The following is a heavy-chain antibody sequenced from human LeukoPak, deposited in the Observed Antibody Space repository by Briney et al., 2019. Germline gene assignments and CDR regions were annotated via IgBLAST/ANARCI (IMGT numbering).Heavy chain of an antibody. Sequence: PSETLSLTCTVSGDSISRGSHLWSWIRQPAGKGLEWIGRIYASGSTIYNPSLKSRVTISVDTSKNQFFLKLNSVTAADTAVYYCAGENIIEVGGKNYFDYWGQGTLVTVSS. CDR3: AGENIIEVGGKNYFDY. V-gene: IGHV4-61*02. J-gene: IGHJ4*02. CDR2: IYASGST. CDR1: GDSISRGSHL. D-gene: IGHD3-22*01.